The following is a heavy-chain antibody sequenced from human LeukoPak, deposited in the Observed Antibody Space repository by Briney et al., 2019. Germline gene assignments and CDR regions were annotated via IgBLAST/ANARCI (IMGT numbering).Heavy chain of an antibody. CDR2: INHSGST. D-gene: IGHD6-19*01. J-gene: IGHJ4*02. CDR3: ARGQVAAPPY. V-gene: IGHV4-34*01. Sequence: SETLSLTCAVYGGSFSGYYWSWIRQPPGKGLEWIGEINHSGSTNYNPSLKSRVTISVDTSKNQFSLKLSSVTATDTAVYYCARGQVAAPPYWGQGTLVTVSS. CDR1: GGSFSGYY.